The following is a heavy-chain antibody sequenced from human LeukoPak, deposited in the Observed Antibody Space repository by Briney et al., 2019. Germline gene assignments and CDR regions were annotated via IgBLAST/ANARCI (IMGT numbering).Heavy chain of an antibody. J-gene: IGHJ5*02. CDR2: IYTSGST. D-gene: IGHD3-9*01. V-gene: IGHV4-61*02. CDR3: AREYYDILTGSGTSFDP. CDR1: GGSISSGDYY. Sequence: SQTLSLTCTVSGGSISSGDYYWTWIRQPAGKGLEWIGRIYTSGSTNYNPSLKSRVTISVDTSKNQLSLKLTSVTAADTAVYFCAREYYDILTGSGTSFDPWGQGTLVTVSS.